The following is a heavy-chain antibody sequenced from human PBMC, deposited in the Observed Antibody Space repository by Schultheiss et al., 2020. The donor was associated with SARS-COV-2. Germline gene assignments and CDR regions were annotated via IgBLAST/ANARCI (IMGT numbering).Heavy chain of an antibody. CDR1: GFTFSGSA. CDR2: IRSKANSYAT. CDR3: TTGGAYSGYGYYYYYYMDV. D-gene: IGHD5-12*01. Sequence: GESLKISCAASGFTFSGSAMHWVRQASGKGLEWVGRIRSKANSYATAYAASVKGRFTISRDDSKNTLYLQMNSLKTEDTAVYYCTTGGAYSGYGYYYYYYMDVWGKGTTVTVSS. V-gene: IGHV3-73*01. J-gene: IGHJ6*03.